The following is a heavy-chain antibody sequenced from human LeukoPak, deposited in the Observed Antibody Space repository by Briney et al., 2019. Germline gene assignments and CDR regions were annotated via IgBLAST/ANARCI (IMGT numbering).Heavy chain of an antibody. V-gene: IGHV3-23*01. D-gene: IGHD2-2*01. J-gene: IGHJ4*02. CDR2: ISGNGGST. Sequence: AAESLTLSCAASAFTFSTYAMTWVRQAPGKGLEWVSAISGNGGSTYSADSVKGRFTISRDNSKNTLYLQMNSLTAEDTAVYYCARGPVVPSATYFFDYWGQGTLVVVSS. CDR3: ARGPVVPSATYFFDY. CDR1: AFTFSTYA.